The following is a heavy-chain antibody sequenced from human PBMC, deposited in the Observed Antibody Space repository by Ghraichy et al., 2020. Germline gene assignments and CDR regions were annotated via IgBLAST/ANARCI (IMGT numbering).Heavy chain of an antibody. CDR1: GYSFTNHW. J-gene: IGHJ4*02. D-gene: IGHD3-22*01. CDR2: IYPGDSDT. Sequence: GESLNISCKGSGYSFTNHWIGWVRQMPGKGLEWMGIIYPGDSDTRYSPSFQGRVTISADKSNNTAYLQWNSLEASDTAMYYCAKHNHYYDSSGSQITIHFDYWGQGTLVSVSS. V-gene: IGHV5-51*01. CDR3: AKHNHYYDSSGSQITIHFDY.